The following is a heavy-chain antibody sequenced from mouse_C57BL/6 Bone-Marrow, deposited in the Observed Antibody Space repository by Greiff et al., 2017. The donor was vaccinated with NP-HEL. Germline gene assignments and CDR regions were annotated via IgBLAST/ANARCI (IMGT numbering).Heavy chain of an antibody. CDR3: ARGDYYGSSRDWFAY. Sequence: EVKLVESGGGLVKPGGSLKLSCAASGFTFSDYGMHWVRQAPEKGLEWVAYISSGSSTIYYADTVKGRFTISRDNAKNTLFLQMTSLRSEDTAMYYCARGDYYGSSRDWFAYWGQGTLVTVSA. CDR1: GFTFSDYG. D-gene: IGHD1-1*01. CDR2: ISSGSSTI. J-gene: IGHJ3*01. V-gene: IGHV5-17*01.